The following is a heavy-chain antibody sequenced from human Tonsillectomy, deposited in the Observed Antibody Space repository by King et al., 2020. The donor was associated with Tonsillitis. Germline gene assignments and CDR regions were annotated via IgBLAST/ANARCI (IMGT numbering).Heavy chain of an antibody. V-gene: IGHV3-23*04. Sequence: DVQLVESGGGLVQPGGSLRLSCAASGFTFNNLAMSWVRQAPGKGLEWVSAISGSGVSTYYSDSVKGRFTISGDNSKNTLSLQMNSLRAEDTAVYYCAKDRGGWADWGQGTLVTVSS. J-gene: IGHJ4*02. CDR3: AKDRGGWAD. CDR2: ISGSGVST. D-gene: IGHD2-15*01. CDR1: GFTFNNLA.